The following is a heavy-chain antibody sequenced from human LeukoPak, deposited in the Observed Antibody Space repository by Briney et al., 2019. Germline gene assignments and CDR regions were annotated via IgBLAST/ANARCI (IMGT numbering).Heavy chain of an antibody. J-gene: IGHJ4*02. CDR2: ISSSSTYT. V-gene: IGHV3-11*03. D-gene: IGHD4-17*01. Sequence: GGSLRLSCAASGFTISSNYMSWIRQAPGKGLEWVSYISSSSTYTNYADSVMGRFTISRDNAKNSLYLQMTSLRAEDTAVYYCARYRTVTTSFDYWGQGTLVTVSS. CDR1: GFTISSNY. CDR3: ARYRTVTTSFDY.